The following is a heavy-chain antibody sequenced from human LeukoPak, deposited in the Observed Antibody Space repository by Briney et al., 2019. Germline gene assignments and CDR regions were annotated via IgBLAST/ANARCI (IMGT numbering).Heavy chain of an antibody. V-gene: IGHV1-2*02. CDR2: INPNSGGT. Sequence: GAPVKVSCKASGYTFTGYYMHWVRQAPGQGLEWMGWINPNSGGTNYAQKFQGRVTMTRDTSISTAYMELSRLRSDDTAVYYCARSNRDMVRGVIDYWGQGTLVTVSS. J-gene: IGHJ4*02. D-gene: IGHD3-10*01. CDR1: GYTFTGYY. CDR3: ARSNRDMVRGVIDY.